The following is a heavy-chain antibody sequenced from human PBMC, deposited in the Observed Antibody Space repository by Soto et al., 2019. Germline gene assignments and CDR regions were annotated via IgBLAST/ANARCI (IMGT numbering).Heavy chain of an antibody. CDR2: ISGNGIAT. J-gene: IGHJ5*02. D-gene: IGHD2-8*02. CDR1: GFIFSDHA. Sequence: PGGSLRFSCEASGFIFSDHAMSWVRQPPGKGLEWVWAISGNGIATYNADSVTGLFTISSDNYKYTLYLQMNRLRADDTAVYSLASCAGGILRECNNWFDPWGPGTLVTVSS. CDR3: ASCAGGILRECNNWFDP. V-gene: IGHV3-23*01.